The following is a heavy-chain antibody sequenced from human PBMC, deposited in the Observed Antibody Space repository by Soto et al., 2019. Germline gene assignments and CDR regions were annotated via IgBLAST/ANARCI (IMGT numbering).Heavy chain of an antibody. J-gene: IGHJ3*02. D-gene: IGHD4-17*01. CDR1: GGSISSSNW. CDR2: VYHSGST. V-gene: IGHV4-4*02. CDR3: VGTDTGDYDESDAFDI. Sequence: PSETLSLTCAVSGGSISSSNWWSWVRQPPGKGLEWIGEVYHSGSTNYNPSLKSRVTISVDKSKNQFSLKLSSVTAADTAVYYYVGTDTGDYDESDAFDIWGQGTMVTVSS.